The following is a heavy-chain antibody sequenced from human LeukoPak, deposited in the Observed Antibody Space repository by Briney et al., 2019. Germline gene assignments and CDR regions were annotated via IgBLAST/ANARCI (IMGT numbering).Heavy chain of an antibody. CDR3: AELGITMIGGV. V-gene: IGHV1-69*01. Sequence: GSSVKVSCKASGGTFSNYAINWVRQAPGQGLEWMGGIIPIFGTGKYAQKFQGRVTITADESTSTAYMELSSLRFEDTAVYYCAELGITMIGGVWGKGTTVTISS. J-gene: IGHJ6*04. D-gene: IGHD3-10*02. CDR2: IIPIFGTG. CDR1: GGTFSNYA.